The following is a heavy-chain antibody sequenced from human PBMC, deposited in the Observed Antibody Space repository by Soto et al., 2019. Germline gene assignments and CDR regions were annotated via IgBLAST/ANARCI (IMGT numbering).Heavy chain of an antibody. J-gene: IGHJ4*02. CDR2: IYYSGST. D-gene: IGHD2-15*01. CDR3: ARRHRGYVDCSGGSCYSAAEPYFDY. Sequence: SETLSLTCTVSGGSISSSSYYWGWIRQPPGKGLEWIGSIYYSGSTYYNPSLKSRVTISVDTSKNQFSLKLSSVTAADTAVYYCARRHRGYVDCSGGSCYSAAEPYFDYWGQGTLVTVSS. V-gene: IGHV4-39*01. CDR1: GGSISSSSYY.